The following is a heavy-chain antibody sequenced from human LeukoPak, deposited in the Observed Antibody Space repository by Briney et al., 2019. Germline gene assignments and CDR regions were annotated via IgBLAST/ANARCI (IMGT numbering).Heavy chain of an antibody. Sequence: ASVKVSCKASGYTFTGYYMHWVRQAPGQGLEWMGWINPNSGGTDYAQRFQGRVTMTRDTSISTAYMELSRLKSDDTAVYYCARGFSSGWYVWVSFWGQGTLVTVSS. CDR3: ARGFSSGWYVWVSF. CDR1: GYTFTGYY. D-gene: IGHD6-19*01. J-gene: IGHJ4*02. CDR2: INPNSGGT. V-gene: IGHV1-2*02.